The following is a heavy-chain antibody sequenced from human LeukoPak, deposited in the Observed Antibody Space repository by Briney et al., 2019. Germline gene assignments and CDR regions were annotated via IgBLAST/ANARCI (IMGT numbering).Heavy chain of an antibody. V-gene: IGHV3-74*01. CDR2: IDSEGSST. J-gene: IGHJ3*02. CDR3: ARGFTIFGVVNDAFDI. D-gene: IGHD3-3*01. CDR1: GFTFSDYW. Sequence: PGGSLRLSCAASGFTFSDYWMHWVRQAPGKGLVWVSRIDSEGSSTSNADSVKGRFTISRDNAKNTVYLQMNSLRAEDTAVYYCARGFTIFGVVNDAFDIWGQGTMVTVSS.